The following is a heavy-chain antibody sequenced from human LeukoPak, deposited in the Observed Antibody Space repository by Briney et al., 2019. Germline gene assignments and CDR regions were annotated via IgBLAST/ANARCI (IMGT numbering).Heavy chain of an antibody. Sequence: PGGSLRLSCAASGFTFSSYWMHWVRQAPGKGLVWVSRINIDGSRTDYADSVKGRFTISRDNARNILYLQMNSLRAEDTAVYYCARVDGSGNSVFDYWGQGTLVTASS. CDR3: ARVDGSGNSVFDY. CDR1: GFTFSSYW. V-gene: IGHV3-74*01. CDR2: INIDGSRT. J-gene: IGHJ4*02. D-gene: IGHD3-22*01.